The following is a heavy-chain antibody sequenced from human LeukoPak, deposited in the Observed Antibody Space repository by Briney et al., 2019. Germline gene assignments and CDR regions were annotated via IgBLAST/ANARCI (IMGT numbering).Heavy chain of an antibody. CDR2: IYDSGYT. CDR1: GASISHYY. D-gene: IGHD6-19*01. V-gene: IGHV4-59*12. Sequence: PSETLSLTCTVSGASISHYYWSWIRQPPGKGLEWIGYIYDSGYTKYNPSLKSRVTISVDMSKNHFSLKLTSVTAADTAVYYCARGQFLYSTGWPSTIRFDYWGQGALVTVSS. CDR3: ARGQFLYSTGWPSTIRFDY. J-gene: IGHJ4*02.